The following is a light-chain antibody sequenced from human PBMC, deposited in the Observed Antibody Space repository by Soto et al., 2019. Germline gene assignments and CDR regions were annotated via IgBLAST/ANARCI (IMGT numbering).Light chain of an antibody. J-gene: IGLJ3*02. Sequence: QSALTQPPSASGSPGQSVTISCTGTSSDVGGYKYVSWNQQHPGKAPKLLIYEATQRPSGVPDRFSGSKSGNTASLTVSGLQAEDEADYYCSSYADSNNLLFGGGTKVTVL. CDR1: SSDVGGYKY. CDR2: EAT. V-gene: IGLV2-8*01. CDR3: SSYADSNNLL.